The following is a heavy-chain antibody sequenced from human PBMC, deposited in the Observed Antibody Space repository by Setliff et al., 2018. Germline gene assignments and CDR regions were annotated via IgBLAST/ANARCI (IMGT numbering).Heavy chain of an antibody. CDR2: INQSGST. D-gene: IGHD1-26*01. CDR3: AIFTVGLDAFDT. Sequence: PSETLSLTCAVYGGSFSAYYWRWIRQAPGKGLEWIGEINQSGSTNYNPSLKSRVTMSVDASKKQFSLKLTSVTAADTAVYYCAIFTVGLDAFDTWDQGTMVTVSS. J-gene: IGHJ3*02. V-gene: IGHV4-34*01. CDR1: GGSFSAYY.